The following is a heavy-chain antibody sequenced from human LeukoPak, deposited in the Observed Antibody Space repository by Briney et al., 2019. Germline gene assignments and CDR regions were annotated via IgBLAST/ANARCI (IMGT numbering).Heavy chain of an antibody. CDR3: ASGATPYYFDY. CDR2: IYPGDSDT. J-gene: IGHJ4*02. V-gene: IGHV5-51*01. CDR1: GGSISSYY. Sequence: ETLSLTCTVSGGSISSYYWSWIRQPAGKGLEWMGIIYPGDSDTRYSPSFQGQATISADKSISTAYLQWSSLKASDTAMYYCASGATPYYFDYWGQGTLVTVSS. D-gene: IGHD3-16*01.